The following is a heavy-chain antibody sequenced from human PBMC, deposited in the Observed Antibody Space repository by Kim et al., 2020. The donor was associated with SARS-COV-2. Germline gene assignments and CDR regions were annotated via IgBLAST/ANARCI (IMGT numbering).Heavy chain of an antibody. D-gene: IGHD2-2*01. CDR2: IIPIFGTA. V-gene: IGHV1-69*13. J-gene: IGHJ6*02. CDR3: ARDWVVVEAAVYYYYGMDV. Sequence: SVKVSCKASGGTFSSYAISWVRQAPGQGLEWMGGIIPIFGTANYAQKFQGRVTITADESTSTAYMELSSLRSEDTAVYYCARDWVVVEAAVYYYYGMDVWGQGTTVTVSS. CDR1: GGTFSSYA.